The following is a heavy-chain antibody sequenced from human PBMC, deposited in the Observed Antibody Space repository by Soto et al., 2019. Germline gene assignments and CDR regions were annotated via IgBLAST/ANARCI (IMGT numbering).Heavy chain of an antibody. J-gene: IGHJ4*02. V-gene: IGHV3-72*01. D-gene: IGHD3-22*01. CDR2: TRNKANSYTT. CDR1: GFSFSDHY. CDR3: ARAGDTTGYSLGYY. Sequence: EVQLVESGGGLVQPGGSLRLSCAASGFSFSDHYMDWVRQAPGKGLEWVGRTRNKANSYTTVYAASVKGRFTILRDDSKNSLYLQMNSLKTEDTAVYYCARAGDTTGYSLGYYWGQGTLVTVYS.